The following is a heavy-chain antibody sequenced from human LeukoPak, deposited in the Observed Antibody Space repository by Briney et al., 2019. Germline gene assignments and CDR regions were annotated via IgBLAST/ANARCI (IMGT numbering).Heavy chain of an antibody. CDR1: GFTFSSYG. V-gene: IGHV3-30*02. CDR3: AKVPAATINYYYYGMDV. Sequence: AGGSLRLSCAASGFTFSSYGMHWVRQAPGKGLEWAAVIWYDGSNKYYADPVKGRFTISRDNSKNTLYLQMNSLRAEDTAVYYCAKVPAATINYYYYGMDVWGQGTTVTVSS. CDR2: IWYDGSNK. D-gene: IGHD2-2*01. J-gene: IGHJ6*02.